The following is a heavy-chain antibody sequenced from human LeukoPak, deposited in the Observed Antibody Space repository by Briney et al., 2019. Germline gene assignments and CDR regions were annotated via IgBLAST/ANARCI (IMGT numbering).Heavy chain of an antibody. J-gene: IGHJ4*02. V-gene: IGHV3-7*01. CDR2: IKQDGSEK. Sequence: VRQAPGXGLEWVANIKQDGSEKYYVDSVKGRFTISRDNAKNSLYLQMNSLRAEDTAVYYCASDVPYYFDYWGQGTLVX. CDR3: ASDVPYYFDY.